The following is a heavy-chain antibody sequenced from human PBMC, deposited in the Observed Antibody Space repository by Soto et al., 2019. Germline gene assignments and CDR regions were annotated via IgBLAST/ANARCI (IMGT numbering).Heavy chain of an antibody. CDR3: AKVAGGMDV. CDR2: ISWNSGSI. Sequence: EVQLVESGGGLVQPGRSLRLSCAASGFTFDDYAMHWVRQAPGKGLEWVSGISWNSGSIGYADSVKGRFTISRDDAKNSLYLQMNSLRAEDTALYYCAKVAGGMDVWGQGTTVTVSS. J-gene: IGHJ6*02. V-gene: IGHV3-9*01. CDR1: GFTFDDYA.